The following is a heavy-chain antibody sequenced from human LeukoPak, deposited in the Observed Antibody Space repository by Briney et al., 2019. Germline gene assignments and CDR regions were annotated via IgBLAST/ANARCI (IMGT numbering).Heavy chain of an antibody. CDR3: ARVVGATPDNYFDY. D-gene: IGHD1-26*01. CDR2: IYYSGST. V-gene: IGHV4-31*03. Sequence: PSETLSLTCTVSGGSISSGGYYWSWIRQHPGKGLEWIGYIYYSGSTYYNPSLKSRVTIPVDTSKNQFSLKLSSVTAADTAVYYCARVVGATPDNYFDYWGQGTLVTVSS. J-gene: IGHJ4*02. CDR1: GGSISSGGYY.